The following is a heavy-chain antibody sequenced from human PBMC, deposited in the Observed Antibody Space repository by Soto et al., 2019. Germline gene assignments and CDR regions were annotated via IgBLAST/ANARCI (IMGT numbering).Heavy chain of an antibody. CDR1: GGSISSGGYS. D-gene: IGHD6-25*01. CDR2: IYHSGST. V-gene: IGHV4-30-2*01. J-gene: IGHJ4*02. CDR3: AGGRAARPLGY. Sequence: QLQLQESGSGLVKPSQTLSLTCAVSGGSISSGGYSWSWIRQPPGKGLEWIGYIYHSGSTYYNPSIQSPVTIAVDRPKNQFLLKLSSVTAADTAVYYCAGGRAARPLGYWGQGTQVTVSS.